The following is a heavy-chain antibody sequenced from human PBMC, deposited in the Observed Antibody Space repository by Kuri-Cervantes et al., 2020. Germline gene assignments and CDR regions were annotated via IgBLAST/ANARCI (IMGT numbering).Heavy chain of an antibody. V-gene: IGHV5-51*01. J-gene: IGHJ2*01. CDR1: GFRFRNFW. CDR3: ARHAAYSSSSHWYFDL. D-gene: IGHD6-13*01. CDR2: IYPDDSDT. Sequence: GESLKISCKASGFRFRNFWIAWVRQMPGKGLEWMGVIYPDDSDTRYSPSFQGQVTISADKSISTAYLQWSSLKASDTAMYYCARHAAYSSSSHWYFDLWGRGTLVTVSS.